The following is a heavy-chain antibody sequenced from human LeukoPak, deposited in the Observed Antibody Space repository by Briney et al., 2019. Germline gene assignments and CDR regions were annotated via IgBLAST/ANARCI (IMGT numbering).Heavy chain of an antibody. CDR1: GFTFSSYS. Sequence: PGGSLRLSCAASGFTFSSYSMNWVRQAPGKGLQWVSYISSSSTIYYADSVKGRFTISRDNAKNSLYLQMNSLRDEDTAVYYCARAYVSGRGAFDIWGQGTMVAVSS. CDR2: ISSSSTI. CDR3: ARAYVSGRGAFDI. D-gene: IGHD3-10*01. J-gene: IGHJ3*02. V-gene: IGHV3-48*02.